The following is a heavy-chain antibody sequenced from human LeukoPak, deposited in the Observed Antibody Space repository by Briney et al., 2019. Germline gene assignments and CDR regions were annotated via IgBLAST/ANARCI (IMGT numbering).Heavy chain of an antibody. CDR2: ISYDGTNK. D-gene: IGHD7-27*01. J-gene: IGHJ3*02. V-gene: IGHV3-30-3*01. Sequence: GGSLRLSCAASGFTFSTYAMHWVRQAPGKGLEWVAFISYDGTNKYCADSVKGRFTISRDNSKNTLYLQMNSLRAEDTALYYCAREVLTGYAFDIWGQGTMVTVSS. CDR1: GFTFSTYA. CDR3: AREVLTGYAFDI.